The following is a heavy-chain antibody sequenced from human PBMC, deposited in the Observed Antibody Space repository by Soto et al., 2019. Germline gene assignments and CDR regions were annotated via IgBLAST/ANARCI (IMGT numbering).Heavy chain of an antibody. CDR2: IWYDGSNK. V-gene: IGHV3-33*01. CDR1: GFTFSSYG. J-gene: IGHJ4*02. CDR3: ARDTSSAAPFYYFDY. D-gene: IGHD6-13*01. Sequence: GSLRLSCAASGFTFSSYGMHWVRQAPGKGLEWVAVIWYDGSNKYYADSVKGRFTISRDNSKNTLYLQMNSLRAEDTAVYYCARDTSSAAPFYYFDYWGQGTLVTVSS.